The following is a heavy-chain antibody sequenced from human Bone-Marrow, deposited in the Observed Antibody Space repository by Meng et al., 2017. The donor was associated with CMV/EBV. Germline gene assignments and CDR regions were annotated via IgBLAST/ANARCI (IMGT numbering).Heavy chain of an antibody. CDR3: ARGLRSDDFWSGSDAFDI. CDR2: IYSGGST. J-gene: IGHJ3*02. Sequence: GESLKISCAASGFTFSSYEMNWVRQAPGKGLEWVSVIYSGGSTYYADSVKGRFTISRDNSKNTLYLQMNSLRAEDTAVYYCARGLRSDDFWSGSDAFDIWGQGTMVTVSS. CDR1: GFTFSSYE. D-gene: IGHD3-3*01. V-gene: IGHV3-53*01.